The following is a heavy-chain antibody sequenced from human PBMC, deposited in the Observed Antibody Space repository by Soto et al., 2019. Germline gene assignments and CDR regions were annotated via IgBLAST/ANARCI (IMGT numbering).Heavy chain of an antibody. D-gene: IGHD5-12*01. V-gene: IGHV3-21*01. Sequence: GGSLRLSCAASGFTFSSYSMNWVRQAPGKGLEYVSSISSSSSCIYYANSVKGRFTISRDNSKNTLYLQMGSLRAEDMAVYYCARGDRGYSGYGLNSAFDYWGQGTLVTVSS. J-gene: IGHJ4*02. CDR3: ARGDRGYSGYGLNSAFDY. CDR2: ISSSSSCI. CDR1: GFTFSSYS.